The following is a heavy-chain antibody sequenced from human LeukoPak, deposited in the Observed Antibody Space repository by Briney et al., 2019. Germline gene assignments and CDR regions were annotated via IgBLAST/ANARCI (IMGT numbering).Heavy chain of an antibody. V-gene: IGHV4-39*07. D-gene: IGHD3-22*01. Sequence: PSETLSLTCTVSDDSISDYYRGWIRQPPGKGLEWIGSIYYSGSTYYNPSLKSRVTISVDTSKNQFSLKLSSVTAADTAVYYCAREGYYDSSGSKVDWGQGTLVTVSS. CDR3: AREGYYDSSGSKVD. CDR2: IYYSGST. J-gene: IGHJ4*02. CDR1: DDSISDYY.